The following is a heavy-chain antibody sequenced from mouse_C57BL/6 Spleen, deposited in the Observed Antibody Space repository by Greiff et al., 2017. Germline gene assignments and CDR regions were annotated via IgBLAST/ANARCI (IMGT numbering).Heavy chain of an antibody. CDR3: ARHYYVSLYFDY. J-gene: IGHJ2*01. CDR1: GFSLSTSGMG. CDR2: IYWDDDN. V-gene: IGHV8-12*01. D-gene: IGHD1-1*01. Sequence: QVTLKESGPGILQSSQTLSLTCSFSGFSLSTSGMGVIWLRQPSGKGLEWLAHIYWDDDNRYNPYLKSRLTISKDTSRNQVFLKITSVNTADTATYYCARHYYVSLYFDYWGQGTTLTVSS.